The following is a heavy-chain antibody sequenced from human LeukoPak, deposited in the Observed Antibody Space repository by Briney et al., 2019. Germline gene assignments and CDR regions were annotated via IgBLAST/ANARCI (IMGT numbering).Heavy chain of an antibody. CDR2: ISAYNGNT. V-gene: IGHV1-18*01. CDR3: ARDFEYSSSWYKRSVFDY. CDR1: GYTFISYG. Sequence: ASVKVSCKASGYTFISYGISWVRQAPGQGLEWMGWISAYNGNTNYAQKLQGRVTMTTDTSTSTAYMELRSLRSDDTAVYYCARDFEYSSSWYKRSVFDYWGQGTLVTVSS. J-gene: IGHJ4*02. D-gene: IGHD6-13*01.